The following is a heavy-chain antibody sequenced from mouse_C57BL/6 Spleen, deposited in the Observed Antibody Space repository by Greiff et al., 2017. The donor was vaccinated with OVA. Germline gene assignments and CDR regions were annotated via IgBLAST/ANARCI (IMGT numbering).Heavy chain of an antibody. CDR3: ARAGDYDGFAY. J-gene: IGHJ3*01. CDR1: GYAFTNYL. V-gene: IGHV1-54*01. Sequence: QVQLKESGAELVRPGTSVKVSCKASGYAFTNYLIEWVKQRPGQGLEWIGVINPGSGGTNYNEKFKGKATLTADKSSSTAYMQLSSLTSEDSEVYFCARAGDYDGFAYWGQGTLVTVSA. CDR2: INPGSGGT. D-gene: IGHD2-4*01.